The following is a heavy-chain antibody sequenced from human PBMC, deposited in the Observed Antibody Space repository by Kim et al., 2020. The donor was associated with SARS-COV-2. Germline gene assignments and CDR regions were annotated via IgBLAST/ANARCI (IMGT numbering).Heavy chain of an antibody. Sequence: VPGGSITRPIWWSWVRQAPGKGLEWLGEIHHAGNTNYNPSPKSRVTISVDKSKNQVSLRLNSVTAADTAMYFCAKYGSGSSFDSWGRGTLAT. CDR2: IHHAGNT. J-gene: IGHJ4*02. CDR1: GGSITRPIW. D-gene: IGHD3-10*01. CDR3: AKYGSGSSFDS. V-gene: IGHV4-4*01.